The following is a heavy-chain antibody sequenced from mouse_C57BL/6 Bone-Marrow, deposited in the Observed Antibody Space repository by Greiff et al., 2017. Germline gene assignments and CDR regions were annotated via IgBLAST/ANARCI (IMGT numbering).Heavy chain of an antibody. Sequence: VQLQESGAELARPGASVKLSCKASGYTFTSYGISWVKQRTGQGLEWIGEIYPRSGNTYYNEKFKGKATLTADKSSSTAYMELRSLTSEDSAVYFCARLGRHYWGKGTTLTVSS. V-gene: IGHV1-81*01. D-gene: IGHD4-1*01. CDR1: GYTFTSYG. CDR2: IYPRSGNT. CDR3: ARLGRHY. J-gene: IGHJ2*01.